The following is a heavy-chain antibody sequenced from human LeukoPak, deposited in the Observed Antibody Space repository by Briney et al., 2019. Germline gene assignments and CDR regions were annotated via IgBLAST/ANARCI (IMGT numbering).Heavy chain of an antibody. D-gene: IGHD2-15*01. CDR1: GYTLTELS. V-gene: IGHV1-24*01. J-gene: IGHJ6*02. CDR2: FDPEDGGT. Sequence: GASVKVSCKVSGYTLTELSMHWVRQAPGKGLEWMGGFDPEDGGTIYAQKFQGRVTMTEDTSTDTAYMELSSLRSEDTAVYYCATDRPAYCSGGSCYDYYYGMDVWGQGTTVTVSS. CDR3: ATDRPAYCSGGSCYDYYYGMDV.